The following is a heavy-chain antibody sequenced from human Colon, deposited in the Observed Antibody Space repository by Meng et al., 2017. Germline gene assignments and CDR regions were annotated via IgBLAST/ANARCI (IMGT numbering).Heavy chain of an antibody. CDR2: IHSSAGT. D-gene: IGHD3-3*01. V-gene: IGHV3-66*02. CDR3: ANRFV. J-gene: IGHJ4*02. Sequence: VQLVGSGGGLVPPGVSLRLSCAVSGFSVSSDFMIWVRQAPGKGLEWVSMIHSSAGTFFADSVKGRFTVSTDNSKNTLYLQMNSLRIEDTAVYHCANRFVWGLGTLVTVSS. CDR1: GFSVSSDF.